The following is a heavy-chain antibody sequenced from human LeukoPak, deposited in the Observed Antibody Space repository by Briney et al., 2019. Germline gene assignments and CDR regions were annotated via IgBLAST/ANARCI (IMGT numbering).Heavy chain of an antibody. J-gene: IGHJ6*02. Sequence: GGSLRLSCAASGFTFKTYTMHWVRQAPGMGLEWVSSISSSSSYIFYAASVKGRFTISRDNAKNSLYLQMSSLRAEDAAVYYCAREGGYQYYYAMDVWGQGTTVTVSS. CDR2: ISSSSSYI. D-gene: IGHD3-16*01. CDR1: GFTFKTYT. V-gene: IGHV3-21*01. CDR3: AREGGYQYYYAMDV.